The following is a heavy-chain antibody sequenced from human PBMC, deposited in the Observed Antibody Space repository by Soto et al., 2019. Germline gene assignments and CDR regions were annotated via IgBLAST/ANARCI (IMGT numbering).Heavy chain of an antibody. Sequence: EVQLLESGGGLVQPGGSLRLSCAASGFTFSSYAMSWVRQAPGKGLEWVSAISGSGGSTYYADSVKGRFTISRDNSKNTLYLQMNSLRAEDTAVYYCAKNRGGGSGGSCYSHFDYWGQGTLVTVSS. J-gene: IGHJ4*02. CDR1: GFTFSSYA. D-gene: IGHD2-15*01. CDR2: ISGSGGST. CDR3: AKNRGGGSGGSCYSHFDY. V-gene: IGHV3-23*01.